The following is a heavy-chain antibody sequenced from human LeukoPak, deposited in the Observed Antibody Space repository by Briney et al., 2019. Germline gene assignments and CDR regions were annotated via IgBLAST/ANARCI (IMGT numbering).Heavy chain of an antibody. V-gene: IGHV3-23*01. CDR3: AKEVGGFAY. CDR2: ISGSGGST. Sequence: GGSLRLSCAAFGFTFRSYAMSWVRQAPGKGLEWVSGISGSGGSTFYADSVKGRFTISRDNSKNTLYLQMNSLRAEDTAVYFCAKEVGGFAYWGQGTLVTVSS. J-gene: IGHJ4*02. CDR1: GFTFRSYA. D-gene: IGHD1-26*01.